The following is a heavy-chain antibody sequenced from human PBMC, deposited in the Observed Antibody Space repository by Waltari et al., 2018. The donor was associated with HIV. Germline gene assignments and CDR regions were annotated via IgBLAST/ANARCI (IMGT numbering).Heavy chain of an antibody. CDR3: ARTSTVTTSVYYYYYGMDV. V-gene: IGHV1-69*01. CDR2: IIPIFGTA. CDR1: GGTFSSYA. Sequence: QVQLVQSGAEVKKPGSSVKVSCKAAGGTFSSYAISWVRQAPGPGLEWMGGIIPIFGTANYAQKFQGRVTITADESTSTAYMELSSLRSEDTAVYYCARTSTVTTSVYYYYYGMDVWGQGTTVTVSS. J-gene: IGHJ6*02. D-gene: IGHD4-17*01.